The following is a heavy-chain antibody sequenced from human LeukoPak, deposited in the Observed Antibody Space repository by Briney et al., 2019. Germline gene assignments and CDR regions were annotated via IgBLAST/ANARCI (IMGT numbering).Heavy chain of an antibody. CDR2: IYSGGST. Sequence: GGSLRLSCVASGFPFSKYNMNWVRQAPGKGLEWVSVIYSGGSTYYADSVKGRFTISRDNSKNTLYVQMNSLRVEDTAVYYCARSGEAGTFDYWGQGTLVTVST. D-gene: IGHD6-13*01. CDR1: GFPFSKYN. V-gene: IGHV3-66*01. CDR3: ARSGEAGTFDY. J-gene: IGHJ4*02.